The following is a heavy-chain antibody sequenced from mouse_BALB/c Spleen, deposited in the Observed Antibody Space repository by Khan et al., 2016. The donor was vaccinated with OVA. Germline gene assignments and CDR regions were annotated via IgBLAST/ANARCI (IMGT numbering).Heavy chain of an antibody. V-gene: IGHV2-2*02. CDR3: ARNYDYDEGLAY. D-gene: IGHD2-4*01. Sequence: QVQLKESGPGLVQPSQSLSITCTVSVFSLTSYGVHWVRQSPGKGLEWLGVIWSGGITDYSAAFISRLSISKDNSKSQVFFKMNSLQANDTAIYYCARNYDYDEGLAYWGQGTLVTVSA. CDR2: IWSGGIT. J-gene: IGHJ3*01. CDR1: VFSLTSYG.